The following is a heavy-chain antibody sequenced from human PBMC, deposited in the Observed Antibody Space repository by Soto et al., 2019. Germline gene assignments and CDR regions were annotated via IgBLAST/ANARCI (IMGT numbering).Heavy chain of an antibody. Sequence: QLQLQESGSGLVKPSQTLSLTCAVSGGSISSGGYSWSWIRQPPGKGLEWIGYIYHSGSTYYNPSLKSRVTLSVDRSKNQFSLKLSSVTAADTAVYYCARNNYYDSSGYYSESFDYWGQGTLVTVSS. CDR2: IYHSGST. V-gene: IGHV4-30-2*01. J-gene: IGHJ4*02. D-gene: IGHD3-22*01. CDR3: ARNNYYDSSGYYSESFDY. CDR1: GGSISSGGYS.